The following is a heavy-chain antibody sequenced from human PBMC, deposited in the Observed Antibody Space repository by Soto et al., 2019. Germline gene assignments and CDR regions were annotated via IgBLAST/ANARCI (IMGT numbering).Heavy chain of an antibody. V-gene: IGHV1-69*06. J-gene: IGHJ4*02. D-gene: IGHD1-26*01. CDR2: IVPMYDSV. CDR3: ATWRHYRGSYCFDS. CDR1: GGTLNTYT. Sequence: SVKVSCKASGGTLNTYTINWVRQAPGRRLEWVGQIVPMYDSVNYAENFQGRVTITADKSTKTSYMELTSLTSEDTALYFCATWRHYRGSYCFDSCGQGILVPVSS.